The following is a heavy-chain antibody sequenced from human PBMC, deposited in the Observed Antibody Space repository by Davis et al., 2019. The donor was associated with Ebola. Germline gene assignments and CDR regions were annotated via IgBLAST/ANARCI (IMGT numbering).Heavy chain of an antibody. Sequence: GESLKISCKGSGYSFTSYWISWVRQMPGKGLEWMGRIDPSDSYTNYSPSFQGHVTISADKSISTAYLQWSSLKDSDTAMYYCARPNWYYGSGSYPADVWGQGTTVTVSS. CDR3: ARPNWYYGSGSYPADV. D-gene: IGHD3-10*01. J-gene: IGHJ6*02. V-gene: IGHV5-10-1*01. CDR2: IDPSDSYT. CDR1: GYSFTSYW.